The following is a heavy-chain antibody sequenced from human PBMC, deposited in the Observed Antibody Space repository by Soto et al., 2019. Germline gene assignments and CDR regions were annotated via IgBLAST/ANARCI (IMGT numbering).Heavy chain of an antibody. D-gene: IGHD3-22*01. CDR3: ASEAYDSGGDYSDGSWFDA. CDR1: GYTFTGYY. V-gene: IGHV1-2*04. J-gene: IGHJ5*02. CDR2: INPNSGGT. Sequence: QVQLVQSGAEVKKPGASVKVSCKASGYTFTGYYMHWVRQAPGQGLEWMGWINPNSGGTNYAQKFQGWITMNRGTSIRPAEMDLSRLGSDDTAVYYCASEAYDSGGDYSDGSWFDAWGLGAIVAVSS.